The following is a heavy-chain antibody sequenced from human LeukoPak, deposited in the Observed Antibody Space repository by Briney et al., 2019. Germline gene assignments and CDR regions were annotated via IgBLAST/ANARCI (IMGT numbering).Heavy chain of an antibody. CDR1: GFTFSSYA. J-gene: IGHJ4*02. CDR2: ISGSGGST. CDR3: ARGGGSYYAVDRYFDY. Sequence: GGSLRLSCAASGFTFSSYAMSWVRQAPGKGLEWVSAISGSGGSTYYADSVKGRFTISRDNAKNSLYLQMNSLRAEDTAVYYCARGGGSYYAVDRYFDYWGQGTLVTVSS. V-gene: IGHV3-23*01. D-gene: IGHD1-26*01.